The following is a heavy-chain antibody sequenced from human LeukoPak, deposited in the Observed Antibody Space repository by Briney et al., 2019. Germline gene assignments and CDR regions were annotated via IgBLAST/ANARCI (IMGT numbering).Heavy chain of an antibody. D-gene: IGHD3-22*01. Sequence: GGSLRLSCEFSGVIFSTYAMNWVRRAPGKGLEWISYISGSSSGSTSIIHYAASVKGRFTISRDNAKNSPHLQMDSLSAEDTAVYYCARSGSSGTYDAFDIWGQGTMVTVSS. CDR2: ISGSSSGSTSII. V-gene: IGHV3-48*04. CDR3: ARSGSSGTYDAFDI. CDR1: GVIFSTYA. J-gene: IGHJ3*02.